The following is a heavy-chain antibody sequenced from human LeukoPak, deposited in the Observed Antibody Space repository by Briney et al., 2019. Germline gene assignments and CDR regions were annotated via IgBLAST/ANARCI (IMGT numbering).Heavy chain of an antibody. J-gene: IGHJ4*02. V-gene: IGHV4-31*03. Sequence: SETLSLTCTVSGGSINNGGYYWSWIRPHPGKGLEWIGYIYYSGSSYYNPSLRSRVTISVDTSKNHFSLKLSSVTAADTAVYYCARNRDGYNSFDYWGQGTLVTVSS. D-gene: IGHD5-24*01. CDR3: ARNRDGYNSFDY. CDR1: GGSINNGGYY. CDR2: IYYSGSS.